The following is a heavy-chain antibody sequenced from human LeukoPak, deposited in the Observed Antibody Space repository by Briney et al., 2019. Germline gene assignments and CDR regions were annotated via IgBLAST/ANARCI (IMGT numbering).Heavy chain of an antibody. CDR1: GFTFSSYS. Sequence: QPGGSLRLSCAASGFTFSSYSMNWVRQAPGKGLEWVSYISSSGSTIYYADSVKGRFTISRDNAKNSLYLQMNSLRAEDTAVYYCARGLGWLQPLDYWGQGTLVTVSS. CDR3: ARGLGWLQPLDY. J-gene: IGHJ4*02. CDR2: ISSSGSTI. D-gene: IGHD5-24*01. V-gene: IGHV3-48*04.